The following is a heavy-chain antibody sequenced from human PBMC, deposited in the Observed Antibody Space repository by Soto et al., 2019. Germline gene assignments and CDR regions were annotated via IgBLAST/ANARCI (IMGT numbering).Heavy chain of an antibody. CDR3: ARDGRGDTAMVTGVDP. J-gene: IGHJ5*02. Sequence: SETLSLTCTVSGGSVSSGSYYWSWIRQPPGKGLEWIGYIYYSGSTNYNPSLKSPVTISVDTSKNQFSLKLSSVTAADTAVYYCARDGRGDTAMVTGVDPRGQGTLVTVSS. CDR2: IYYSGST. D-gene: IGHD5-18*01. V-gene: IGHV4-61*01. CDR1: GGSVSSGSYY.